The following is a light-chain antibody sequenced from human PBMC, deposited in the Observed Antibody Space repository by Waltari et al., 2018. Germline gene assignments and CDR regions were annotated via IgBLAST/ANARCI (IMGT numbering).Light chain of an antibody. CDR1: QSVAKY. V-gene: IGKV3-20*01. J-gene: IGKJ1*01. CDR3: QKYVNLPAT. Sequence: SCKASQSVAKYLAWYQQKPGQAPRLIIYHASIRATGIPDRFSGSGYGTDFSLTISRLEPEDVAVYFCQKYVNLPATFGQGTTVEV. CDR2: HAS.